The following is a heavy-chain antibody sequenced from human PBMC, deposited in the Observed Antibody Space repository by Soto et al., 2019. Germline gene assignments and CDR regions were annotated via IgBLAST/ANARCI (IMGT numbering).Heavy chain of an antibody. D-gene: IGHD2-2*03. Sequence: SETLSLTCTFSGDSINSNYWNWIRQPPSKGLEWIAYIHDRGTTNQNPSLKSRVTISIDTSKNQFSLTLTSVTAADTAVYYCARGRAVDGYVYLDYWGQGTLVTFSS. CDR2: IHDRGTT. V-gene: IGHV4-59*01. J-gene: IGHJ4*02. CDR1: GDSINSNY. CDR3: ARGRAVDGYVYLDY.